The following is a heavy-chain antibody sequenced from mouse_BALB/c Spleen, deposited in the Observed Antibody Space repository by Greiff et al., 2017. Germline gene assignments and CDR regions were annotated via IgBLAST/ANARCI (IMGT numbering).Heavy chain of an antibody. V-gene: IGHV3-6*02. J-gene: IGHJ2*01. CDR3: AREITGY. Sequence: EVKVEESGPGLVKPSQSLSLTCSVTGYSITSGYYWNWIRQFPGNKLEWMGYISYDGSNNYNPSLKNRISITRDTSKNQFFLKLNSVTTEDTATYYCAREITGYWGQGTTLTVSS. CDR1: GYSITSGYY. CDR2: ISYDGSN. D-gene: IGHD2-4*01.